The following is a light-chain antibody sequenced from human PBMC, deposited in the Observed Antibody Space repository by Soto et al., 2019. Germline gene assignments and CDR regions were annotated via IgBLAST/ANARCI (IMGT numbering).Light chain of an antibody. Sequence: EIVLTQSPGTLSLSPGERATLSCRASQSISSSYLAWYQQKPGQAPRLLIYGASSRATGIPDRFSGSGSGTDFNLTISRLEPEDCAVYDCQQYGSSPYTVGKGNKLEIK. J-gene: IGKJ2*01. V-gene: IGKV3-20*01. CDR2: GAS. CDR3: QQYGSSPYT. CDR1: QSISSSY.